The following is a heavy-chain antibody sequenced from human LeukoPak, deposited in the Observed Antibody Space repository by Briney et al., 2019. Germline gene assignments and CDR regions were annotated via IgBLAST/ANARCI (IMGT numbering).Heavy chain of an antibody. D-gene: IGHD6-13*01. Sequence: PSETLSLTCTVSGGSISSYYWSWIRQPAGKGLEWIGRIYTSGSTNYNPSLKSRVTMSVDTSKNQFSLKLSSVTAADTAVYFCARANGYSSSWFGWFDPWGQRTLVTVSS. CDR2: IYTSGST. CDR3: ARANGYSSSWFGWFDP. J-gene: IGHJ5*02. V-gene: IGHV4-4*07. CDR1: GGSISSYY.